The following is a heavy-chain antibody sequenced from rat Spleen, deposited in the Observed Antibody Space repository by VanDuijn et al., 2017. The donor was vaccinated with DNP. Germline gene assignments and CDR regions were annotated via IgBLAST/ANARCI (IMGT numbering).Heavy chain of an antibody. CDR1: GFTFSDYD. J-gene: IGHJ2*01. V-gene: IGHV5S23*01. CDR2: ISSTGGTI. Sequence: EVQLVESGGGLAQPGRSLKLSCAASGFTFSDYDMAWVRQAPTKGLEWVASISSTGGTIYYRDSVRGRFTISRDIAKSTLYLQMNSLRSEDMATYYCARPHSNNYGGFAYWGRGVMVTVSS. D-gene: IGHD1-10*01. CDR3: ARPHSNNYGGFAY.